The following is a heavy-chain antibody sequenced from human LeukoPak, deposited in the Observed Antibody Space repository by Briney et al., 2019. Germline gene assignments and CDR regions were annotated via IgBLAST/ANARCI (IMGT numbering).Heavy chain of an antibody. J-gene: IGHJ4*02. CDR2: INHSGST. D-gene: IGHD6-19*01. CDR1: GFTFSSYA. CDR3: ASQHLSGWNEGAYFDY. V-gene: IGHV4-34*01. Sequence: SGGSLRLSCAASGFTFSSYAMSWVRQPPGKGLEWIGEINHSGSTNYNPSLKSRVTISVDTSKNQFSLKLSSVTAADTAVYYCASQHLSGWNEGAYFDYWGQGTLVTVSS.